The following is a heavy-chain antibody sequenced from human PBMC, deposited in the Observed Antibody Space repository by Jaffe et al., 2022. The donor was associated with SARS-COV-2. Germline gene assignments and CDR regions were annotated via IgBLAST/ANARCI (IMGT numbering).Heavy chain of an antibody. Sequence: EVQLVESGGTLVQPGGSLRLSCASSGLTASTNYMIWVRQAPGKGLEWVSSIYNGGGTYYADSVKGRFTISRDDSKSMLYLQMNSLRPEDTAVYYCARGVNGNCAWGQGTLVTVSS. CDR1: GLTASTNY. V-gene: IGHV3-66*02. CDR2: IYNGGGT. CDR3: ARGVNGNCA. J-gene: IGHJ5*02. D-gene: IGHD2-21*02.